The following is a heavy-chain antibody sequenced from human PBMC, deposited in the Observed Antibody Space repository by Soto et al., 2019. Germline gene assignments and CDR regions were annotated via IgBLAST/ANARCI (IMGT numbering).Heavy chain of an antibody. V-gene: IGHV1-3*04. CDR2: INTDNGDA. J-gene: IGHJ4*03. CDR3: ARDQGYVVY. Sequence: QVQLVQSGAEVKKPGASVKVSCKASGYTFTSYSIHWVRQAPGQGLEWIGWINTDNGDAKYSQKFQGRVTVTRDTSATTAYMEVSSLRSEDTAVYYCARDQGYVVYWGVGTLVTVSS. CDR1: GYTFTSYS.